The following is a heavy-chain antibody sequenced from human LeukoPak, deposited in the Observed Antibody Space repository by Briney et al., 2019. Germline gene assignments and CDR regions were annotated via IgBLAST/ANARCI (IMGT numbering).Heavy chain of an antibody. CDR3: ASLYGDYEFYYFDY. CDR2: IYSGGST. D-gene: IGHD4-17*01. CDR1: GFTVSSNY. Sequence: GGSLRLSCAASGFTVSSNYMSWVRQAPGKGLEWVSVIYSGGSTYYADSVKGRFTISRDNAKNSLYLQMNSLRAEDTAVYYCASLYGDYEFYYFDYWGQGTLVTVSS. V-gene: IGHV3-53*01. J-gene: IGHJ4*02.